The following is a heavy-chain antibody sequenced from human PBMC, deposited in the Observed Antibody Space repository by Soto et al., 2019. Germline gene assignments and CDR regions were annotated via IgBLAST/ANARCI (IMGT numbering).Heavy chain of an antibody. Sequence: GGSLRLSCAASGFTFSGSAMHWVRQASGKGLEWVGRIRSKANSYATAYAASVKGRFTISRDDSKNTAYLQMNSLKTEDTAVYYCTSHPEGGYDYDLLVPYYYYYMDVWGKGTTVTVSS. CDR3: TSHPEGGYDYDLLVPYYYYYMDV. CDR1: GFTFSGSA. J-gene: IGHJ6*03. V-gene: IGHV3-73*01. CDR2: IRSKANSYAT. D-gene: IGHD5-12*01.